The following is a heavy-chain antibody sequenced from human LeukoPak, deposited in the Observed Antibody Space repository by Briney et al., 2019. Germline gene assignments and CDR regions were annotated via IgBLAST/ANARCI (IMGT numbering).Heavy chain of an antibody. CDR1: GVSISSYY. V-gene: IGHV4-39*07. CDR2: LYYSGST. CDR3: AKPYYSGWYEE. Sequence: SETLSLTCTVSGVSISSYYWGCLRQPPGKALEWLGRLYYSGSTYYNPSLKSRVPISVDTSKNQFSLKLTSVTPAHTPMFFCAKPYYSGWYEEWGQGTLVSVSS. D-gene: IGHD6-19*01. J-gene: IGHJ4*02.